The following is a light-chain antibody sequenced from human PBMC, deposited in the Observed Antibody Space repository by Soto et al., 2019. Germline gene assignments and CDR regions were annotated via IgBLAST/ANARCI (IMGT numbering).Light chain of an antibody. CDR1: QTISSW. CDR2: AAS. J-gene: IGKJ5*01. CDR3: QQLNSYPAIT. V-gene: IGKV1-9*01. Sequence: DIHLTQSPSSLSASVGDRVTITCRASQTISSWLAWYQQKPGKAPKLLIYAASTLQSGVPSRFSGSGSGTDFTLTISSLQPEDFATYYCQQLNSYPAITFGQGTRLEIK.